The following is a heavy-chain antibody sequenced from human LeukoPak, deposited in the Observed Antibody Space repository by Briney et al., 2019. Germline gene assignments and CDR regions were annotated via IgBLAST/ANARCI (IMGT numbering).Heavy chain of an antibody. D-gene: IGHD3-10*01. CDR1: GGTFSCYA. CDR2: IIPIFGTA. CDR3: AAKWFGELLLPSRGYYYYYMDV. J-gene: IGHJ6*03. Sequence: SVKVSCKASGGTFSCYAISWVRHAPGQGLGWMGEIIPIFGTANYAQKFQGRVTITADESTSTAYMELSSLRSEDTAVYYCAAKWFGELLLPSRGYYYYYMDVWGKGTTVTVSS. V-gene: IGHV1-69*13.